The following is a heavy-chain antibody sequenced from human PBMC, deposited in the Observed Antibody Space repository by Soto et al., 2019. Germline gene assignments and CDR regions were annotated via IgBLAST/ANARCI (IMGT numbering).Heavy chain of an antibody. CDR3: ARDSNSYGYYFDY. J-gene: IGHJ4*02. CDR2: IYHSGST. D-gene: IGHD5-18*01. V-gene: IGHV4-38-2*02. CDR1: VYSISSGYY. Sequence: SETLSLTCAVSVYSISSGYYWGCIRQPPGKGLEWIGSIYHSGSTYYNPSLKSRVTISVDTSKNQFSLKLSSVTAADTAVYYCARDSNSYGYYFDYWGQGTLVTVSS.